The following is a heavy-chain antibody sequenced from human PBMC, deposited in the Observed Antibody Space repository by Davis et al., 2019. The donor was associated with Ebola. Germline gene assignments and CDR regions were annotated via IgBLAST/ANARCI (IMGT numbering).Heavy chain of an antibody. D-gene: IGHD5-12*01. CDR2: IKQDGSEK. Sequence: GESLKISCAASGFTFSSYWMSWVRQAPGKGLEWVANIKQDGSEKYYVDSVKGRFTISRDNAKNSLYLQMNSLRAEDTAVYYCAKVYIVATVDYWGQGTLVTVSS. CDR3: AKVYIVATVDY. V-gene: IGHV3-7*03. J-gene: IGHJ4*02. CDR1: GFTFSSYW.